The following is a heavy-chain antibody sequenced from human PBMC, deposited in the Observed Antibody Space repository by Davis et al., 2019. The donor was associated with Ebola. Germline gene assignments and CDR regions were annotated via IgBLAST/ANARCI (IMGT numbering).Heavy chain of an antibody. CDR1: GYTFSGYY. D-gene: IGHD2-15*01. CDR3: ARDRGPLPTSYWYFDL. V-gene: IGHV1-2*02. Sequence: ASVKVSCKASGYTFSGYYMHWVRQAPGQGLEWMGWINPNSGDTNYAQKFQGRVTMTRDTSISTAYMELSRLRSDDTAVYYCARDRGPLPTSYWYFDLWGRGTLVTVSS. CDR2: INPNSGDT. J-gene: IGHJ2*01.